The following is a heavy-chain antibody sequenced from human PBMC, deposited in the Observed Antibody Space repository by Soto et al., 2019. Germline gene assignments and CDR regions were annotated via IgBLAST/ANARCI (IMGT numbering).Heavy chain of an antibody. J-gene: IGHJ4*02. CDR2: ISYDGSNK. CDR1: GFTFSSYG. Sequence: GGSLRLSCAASGFTFSSYGMHWVRQAPGKGLEWVAVISYDGSNKYYADSVKGRFTISRDNSKNTLYLQMNSLRAEDTAVYYCAKPTEVGAISGPFDYWGQGTLVTVSS. D-gene: IGHD1-26*01. CDR3: AKPTEVGAISGPFDY. V-gene: IGHV3-30*18.